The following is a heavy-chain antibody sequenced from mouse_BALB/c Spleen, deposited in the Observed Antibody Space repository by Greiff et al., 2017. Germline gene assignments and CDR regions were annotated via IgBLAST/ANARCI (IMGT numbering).Heavy chain of an antibody. J-gene: IGHJ3*01. V-gene: IGHV3-2*02. CDR1: GYSITSDYA. Sequence: DVKLQESGPGLVKPSQSLSLTCTVTGYSITSDYAWNWIRQFPGNKLEWMGYISYSGSASYNPSLKSRISITRDTSKNQFFLQLNSVTTEDTATYYCARETYGYGAYWGQGTLVTVSA. D-gene: IGHD2-2*01. CDR3: ARETYGYGAY. CDR2: ISYSGSA.